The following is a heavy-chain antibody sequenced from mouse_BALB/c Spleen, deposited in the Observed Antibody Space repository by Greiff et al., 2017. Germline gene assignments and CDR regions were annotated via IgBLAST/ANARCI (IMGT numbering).Heavy chain of an antibody. CDR3: ARHWRWLLDAMDY. D-gene: IGHD2-3*01. CDR1: GFSLTSYG. Sequence: VQRVESGPDLVAPSQSLSITCTVSGFSLTSYGVHWVRQPPGKGLEWLVVIWSDGSTTYNSALKSRLSISKDNSKSQVFLKMNSLQTDDTAMYYCARHWRWLLDAMDYWGQGTSVTVSS. J-gene: IGHJ4*01. V-gene: IGHV2-6-2*01. CDR2: IWSDGST.